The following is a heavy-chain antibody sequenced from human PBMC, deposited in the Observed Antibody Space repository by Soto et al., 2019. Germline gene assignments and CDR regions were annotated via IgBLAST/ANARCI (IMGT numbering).Heavy chain of an antibody. CDR3: ARALSIAAAGTPTY. Sequence: GASVKVSCKASGYTFTGYYMHWVRQAPGQGLEWMGWINPNSGGTNYAQKFQGRVTMTRDTSISTAYMELSRLRSDDTAVYYCARALSIAAAGTPTYWGQGTLVTVSS. CDR1: GYTFTGYY. J-gene: IGHJ4*02. V-gene: IGHV1-2*02. D-gene: IGHD6-13*01. CDR2: INPNSGGT.